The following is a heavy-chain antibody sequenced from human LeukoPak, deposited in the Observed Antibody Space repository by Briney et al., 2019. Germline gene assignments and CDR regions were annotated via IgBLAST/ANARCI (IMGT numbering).Heavy chain of an antibody. CDR3: AKDGGVLWFGHFDY. CDR1: GFTFSSYG. CDR2: ISDSGGST. Sequence: PGGSLRLSCAASGFTFSSYGMTWVRQAPGKGLEWVSGISDSGGSTYYADSVKGRFTISRDNSKNTLYLQMNSLRAEDTAVYYCAKDGGVLWFGHFDYWGQGALVTVSS. J-gene: IGHJ4*02. D-gene: IGHD3-10*01. V-gene: IGHV3-23*01.